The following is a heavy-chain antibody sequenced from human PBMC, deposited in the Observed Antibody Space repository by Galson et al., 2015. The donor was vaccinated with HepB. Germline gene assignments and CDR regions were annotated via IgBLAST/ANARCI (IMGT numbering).Heavy chain of an antibody. CDR1: GYSFTNSW. J-gene: IGHJ4*02. V-gene: IGHV5-10-1*01. CDR3: ARLQGSGTYPDDY. Sequence: QSGAEVKKPGESLRISCKGSGYSFTNSWISWVRQMPGKGLQWMGRIDPSDSYTNYSPSFQGHVSMSADKSISTAYLQWSSLKASDTAVYFRARLQGSGTYPDDYWGQGTLVTVSS. D-gene: IGHD3-10*01. CDR2: IDPSDSYT.